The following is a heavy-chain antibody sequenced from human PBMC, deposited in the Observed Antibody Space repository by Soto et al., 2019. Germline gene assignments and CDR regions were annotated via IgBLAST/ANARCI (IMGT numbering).Heavy chain of an antibody. CDR2: LIDSGGST. CDR3: AKGRSYYYYYGVDV. Sequence: PGGSLRLSCAASGFTFSSYAMSWVRQTPGKGLEWVSTLIDSGGSTYYADSVKGRFTISRDNSKSTLYLQMNSLRAEDTALYYCAKGRSYYYYYGVDVWGQGTTVTVSS. J-gene: IGHJ6*02. V-gene: IGHV3-23*01. CDR1: GFTFSSYA.